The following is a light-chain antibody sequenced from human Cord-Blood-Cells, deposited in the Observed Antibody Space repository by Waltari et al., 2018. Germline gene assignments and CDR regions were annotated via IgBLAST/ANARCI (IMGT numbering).Light chain of an antibody. V-gene: IGKV1-5*03. Sequence: DIKLPQPPSTLSASVGDRVTITCRASQRISSWLAWYQQKPGKAPKLLIYKASSLESGVPSRFSGSGAGTEFTLTISSLQPDDFATYYCQQYNSYPWTFGQGTKVEIK. CDR1: QRISSW. CDR3: QQYNSYPWT. CDR2: KAS. J-gene: IGKJ1*01.